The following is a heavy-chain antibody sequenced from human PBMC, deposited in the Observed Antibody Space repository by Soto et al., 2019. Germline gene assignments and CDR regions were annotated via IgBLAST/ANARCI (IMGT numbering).Heavy chain of an antibody. CDR1: GGSISSSSYY. CDR3: ARQSSIAALYYYYYMDV. CDR2: IYYSGST. V-gene: IGHV4-39*01. D-gene: IGHD6-6*01. Sequence: PSETLSLTCTVSGGSISSSSYYWGWIRQPPGKGLEWIGSIYYSGSTYYNPSLKSRVTISVDTSKNQFSLKLSSVTAADTAVYYCARQSSIAALYYYYYMDVWGKGTTVTVSS. J-gene: IGHJ6*03.